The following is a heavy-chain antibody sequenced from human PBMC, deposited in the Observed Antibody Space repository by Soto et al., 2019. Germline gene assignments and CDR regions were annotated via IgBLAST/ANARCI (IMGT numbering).Heavy chain of an antibody. CDR1: GLTFSSYA. CDR3: AKAQGAVAGTRHKYYYYYYGMDV. J-gene: IGHJ6*02. CDR2: ISGSGGST. Sequence: GGSLRLSCAASGLTFSSYAMSWVRQAPGKGLEWVSAISGSGGSTYYADSVKGRFTISRDNSKNTLYLQMNSLRAEDTAVYYCAKAQGAVAGTRHKYYYYYYGMDVWGQGTTVTVSS. D-gene: IGHD6-19*01. V-gene: IGHV3-23*01.